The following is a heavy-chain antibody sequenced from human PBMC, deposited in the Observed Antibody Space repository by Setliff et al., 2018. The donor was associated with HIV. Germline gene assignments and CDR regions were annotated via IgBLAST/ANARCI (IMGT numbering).Heavy chain of an antibody. V-gene: IGHV2-5*02. J-gene: IGHJ6*02. D-gene: IGHD3-3*01. CDR2: IYWDGDK. CDR1: GFSLSTSGVG. Sequence: SGPTLVNPTQTLTLTCTFSGFSLSTSGVGVGWIRQPPGKALDWLALIYWDGDKGYSPSLRSRLTITKDTSKNQVVLTMTNMDPEDTATYYCARIHTGHNFWPYYGVDVWGQGTTVTVSS. CDR3: ARIHTGHNFWPYYGVDV.